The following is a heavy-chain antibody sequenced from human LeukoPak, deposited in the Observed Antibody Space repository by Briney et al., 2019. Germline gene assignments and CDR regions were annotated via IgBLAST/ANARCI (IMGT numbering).Heavy chain of an antibody. D-gene: IGHD3-9*01. CDR3: ATYRNELRYFDWLSNYYYYGMDV. CDR2: FDPEDGET. CDR1: GYTLTELS. J-gene: IGHJ6*02. Sequence: ASVKVSCKVSGYTLTELSMHWVRQAPGQGLEWMGGFDPEDGETIYAQKFQGRVTMTEDTSTDTAYMELSSLRSEDTAVYYCATYRNELRYFDWLSNYYYYGMDVWGQGTTVTVSS. V-gene: IGHV1-24*01.